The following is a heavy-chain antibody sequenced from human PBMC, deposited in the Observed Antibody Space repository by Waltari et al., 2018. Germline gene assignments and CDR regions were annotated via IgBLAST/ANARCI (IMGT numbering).Heavy chain of an antibody. CDR3: ATLRDGYNPFDY. V-gene: IGHV1-18*01. CDR1: GYTFTSYG. J-gene: IGHJ4*02. D-gene: IGHD5-12*01. Sequence: QVQLVQSGAEVKKPGASVKVSCKASGYTFTSYGISWVRLAPGQGLEWKGWISAYHGNTNYAQKLQGRVTMTTDTSTSTAYMELRSLRSDDTAVYYCATLRDGYNPFDYWGQGTLVTVSS. CDR2: ISAYHGNT.